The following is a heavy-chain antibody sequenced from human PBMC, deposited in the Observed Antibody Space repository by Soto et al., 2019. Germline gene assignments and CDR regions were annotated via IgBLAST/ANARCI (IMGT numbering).Heavy chain of an antibody. CDR3: ARVTGKSIAAAGTRYGMDV. V-gene: IGHV3-21*01. CDR2: ISSSSSYI. Sequence: VGSLRLSCAASGFTFSSYSMNWVRQAPGKGLEWVSSISSSSSYIYYADSVKGRFTISRDNAKNSLYLQMNSLRAEDTAVYYCARVTGKSIAAAGTRYGMDVWGQGTTVTVSS. J-gene: IGHJ6*02. CDR1: GFTFSSYS. D-gene: IGHD6-13*01.